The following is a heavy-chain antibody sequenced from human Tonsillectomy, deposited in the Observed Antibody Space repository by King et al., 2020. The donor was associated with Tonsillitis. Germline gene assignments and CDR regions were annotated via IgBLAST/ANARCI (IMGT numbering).Heavy chain of an antibody. D-gene: IGHD2-2*01. CDR3: ARRCSGTSCYDAFDI. CDR2: IYYTGST. CDR1: GGPMRSSSYY. Sequence: LQLQESGPGLVKPSETLSLTCTVSGGPMRSSSYYWGWIRQPPGKGLEWIGSIYYTGSTYYNASLRSRVTISEDTSKNQFSLRMSYVTAADTAVYYCARRCSGTSCYDAFDIWGQGTMVTVSS. J-gene: IGHJ3*02. V-gene: IGHV4-39*01.